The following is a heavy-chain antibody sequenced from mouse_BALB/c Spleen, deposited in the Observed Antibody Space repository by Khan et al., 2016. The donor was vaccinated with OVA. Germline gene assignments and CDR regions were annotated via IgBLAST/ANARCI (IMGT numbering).Heavy chain of an antibody. Sequence: QVQLKESGPELVKPGASVKMSCKASGYTFTYYVITWVKQRTGQGLEWIGEIYPGSDNAYYNERFKGKATLTADKSSNTTHMQLSSLTSEDSAVYFCARGDGCYVYFDYWGQDTTLTVSS. J-gene: IGHJ2*01. CDR2: IYPGSDNA. CDR1: GYTFTYYV. D-gene: IGHD2-3*01. CDR3: ARGDGCYVYFDY. V-gene: IGHV1-77*01.